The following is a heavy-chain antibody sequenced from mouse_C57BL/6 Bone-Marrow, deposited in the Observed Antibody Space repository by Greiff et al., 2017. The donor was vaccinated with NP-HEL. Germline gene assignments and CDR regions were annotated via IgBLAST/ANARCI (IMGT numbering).Heavy chain of an antibody. CDR3: ARDYYYYGVDYAMDY. V-gene: IGHV1-78*01. CDR2: IYPRDGST. CDR1: GYTFTDHT. D-gene: IGHD1-1*01. Sequence: VQLQQSDAELVKPGASVKISCKVSGYTFTDHTIHWMKQRPEQGLEWIGYIYPRDGSTKYNEKFKGKATLTADKSSSTAYMQLNSLTSEDSAVYFCARDYYYYGVDYAMDYWGQGTSVTVSS. J-gene: IGHJ4*01.